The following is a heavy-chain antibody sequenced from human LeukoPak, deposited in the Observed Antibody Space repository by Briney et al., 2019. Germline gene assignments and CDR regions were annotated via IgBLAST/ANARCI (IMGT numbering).Heavy chain of an antibody. Sequence: ASVKVSCKASGYTFTDYYMHWVRQAPGQGLEWMGWINPKSGDTNFAQKFQGRVTMTRDTSITTAYMELSRLTSDDTAVYYCARDYYGSGSFSGHWGQGTLVTVSS. J-gene: IGHJ4*02. CDR3: ARDYYGSGSFSGH. CDR2: INPKSGDT. CDR1: GYTFTDYY. V-gene: IGHV1-2*02. D-gene: IGHD3-10*01.